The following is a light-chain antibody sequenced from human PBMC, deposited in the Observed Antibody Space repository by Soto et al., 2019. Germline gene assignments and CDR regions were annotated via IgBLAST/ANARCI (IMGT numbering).Light chain of an antibody. J-gene: IGLJ1*01. Sequence: QSVLTQPASVSGSPGQSITISCTGTSSDVGGYNYVSWYQQHPGKAPKVMIYEVSNRPSGISNRFSGSKSGNTASLTISGLQAEDEADYYCSSYASNTTYVFGTGTKLTVL. CDR3: SSYASNTTYV. CDR1: SSDVGGYNY. CDR2: EVS. V-gene: IGLV2-14*01.